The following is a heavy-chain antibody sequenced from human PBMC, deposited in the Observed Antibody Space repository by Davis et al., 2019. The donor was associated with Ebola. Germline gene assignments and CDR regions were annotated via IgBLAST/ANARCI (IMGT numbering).Heavy chain of an antibody. CDR2: ISAYNGNT. D-gene: IGHD6-19*01. J-gene: IGHJ4*02. CDR3: ARDSRQWLDKDY. CDR1: RYTLPSYG. Sequence: SVKVSRKASRYTLPSYGIIWVRQAAGQGLEWMGWISAYNGNTNYAQKPQRRVTMTTDTSTSTAYMELRSLRSDDKAVYYCARDSRQWLDKDYWSQGILVTVSS. V-gene: IGHV1-18*01.